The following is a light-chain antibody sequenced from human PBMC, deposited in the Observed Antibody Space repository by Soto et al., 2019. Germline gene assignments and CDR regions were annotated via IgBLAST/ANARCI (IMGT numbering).Light chain of an antibody. J-gene: IGLJ1*01. CDR2: EVT. CDR1: SGDVGGYDY. V-gene: IGLV2-14*01. CDR3: SSHTSGSTRV. Sequence: QSVLTQPASVSGSPGQSIAISCTGTSGDVGGYDYVSWYQQHPDKAPKLMIYEVTKRPSWVSNRVSGSKSGNTASLTISGLQPEDEADYYSSSHTSGSTRVFGSGTKVTVL.